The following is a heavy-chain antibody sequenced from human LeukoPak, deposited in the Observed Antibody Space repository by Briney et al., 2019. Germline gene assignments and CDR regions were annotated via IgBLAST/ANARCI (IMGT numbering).Heavy chain of an antibody. CDR3: AREGLLGAYSYGPFDY. D-gene: IGHD5-18*01. CDR2: TYFRSKWYN. V-gene: IGHV6-1*01. CDR1: VDSVSTNSGA. J-gene: IGHJ4*02. Sequence: SQTLSLTCAISVDSVSTNSGAWYWIRQSPSRGLEWLGRTYFRSKWYNDYAVSVTSRITINPDTSKNQCSLQLNSVTPEDTALYYCAREGLLGAYSYGPFDYWGQGTLVTVSS.